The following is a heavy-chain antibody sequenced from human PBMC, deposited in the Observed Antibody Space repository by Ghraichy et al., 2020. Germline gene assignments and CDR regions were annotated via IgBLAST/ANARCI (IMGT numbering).Heavy chain of an antibody. Sequence: GGTLRLSCAASGFTFDDYAMHWVRQAPGKGLEWVSLISGDGGSTYYADSVKGRFTISRDNSKNSLYLQMNSLRTEDTALYYCAKDIGGAATVSDAFDIWGQGTMVTVSS. D-gene: IGHD2-15*01. V-gene: IGHV3-43*02. CDR2: ISGDGGST. CDR3: AKDIGGAATVSDAFDI. CDR1: GFTFDDYA. J-gene: IGHJ3*02.